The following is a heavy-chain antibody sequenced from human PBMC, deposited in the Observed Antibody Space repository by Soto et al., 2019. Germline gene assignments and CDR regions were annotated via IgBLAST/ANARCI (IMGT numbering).Heavy chain of an antibody. D-gene: IGHD6-6*01. J-gene: IGHJ4*02. CDR2: ISGSGDST. V-gene: IGHV3-23*01. Sequence: EVQLLESGGGLVQPGGSLRLSCGASGFTFSSFAMSWGRQAPGKGLEWVSHISGSGDSTNYAGSVKGRFTISRDNSGGTLYLQMNGLSAEDTAVYYCARLPLYGSSSHPLDYWGPGTLVTVSS. CDR1: GFTFSSFA. CDR3: ARLPLYGSSSHPLDY.